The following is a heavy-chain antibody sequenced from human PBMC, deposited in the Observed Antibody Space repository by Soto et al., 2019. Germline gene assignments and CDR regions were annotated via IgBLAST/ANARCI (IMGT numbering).Heavy chain of an antibody. V-gene: IGHV4-31*02. D-gene: IGHD6-13*01. CDR2: IYYSGST. CDR1: RLSISSAGYY. Sequence: TLSLSCTVSRLSISSAGYYWTWLRQHPGKGQEWIGYIYYSGSTYYNPSLKSRVTISVDTSKNQFSLNLSSVTAADTAVYYCITDGHRSRWSPFDYWGQGTLVTVSS. J-gene: IGHJ4*02. CDR3: ITDGHRSRWSPFDY.